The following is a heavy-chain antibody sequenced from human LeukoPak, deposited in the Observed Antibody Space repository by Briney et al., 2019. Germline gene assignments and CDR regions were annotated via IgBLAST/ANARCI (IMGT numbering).Heavy chain of an antibody. CDR1: GGSISSGSYY. V-gene: IGHV4-61*02. D-gene: IGHD6-19*01. Sequence: TASETVSLTCTVSGGSISSGSYYWSWIRQPAGKGLEWIGRIYTSGSTNYNPSLKSRVPISVDTSKNQFSLKLSSVTAADTAVYYCARDVRSYSSGSPFFDYWGQGTLVTVSS. CDR3: ARDVRSYSSGSPFFDY. CDR2: IYTSGST. J-gene: IGHJ4*02.